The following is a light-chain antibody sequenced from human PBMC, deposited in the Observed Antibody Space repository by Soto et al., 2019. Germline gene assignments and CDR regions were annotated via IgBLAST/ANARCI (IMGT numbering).Light chain of an antibody. CDR2: DVS. CDR3: QQRSDWPLT. V-gene: IGKV3-11*01. CDR1: QNIGSY. J-gene: IGKJ4*01. Sequence: EIVLTQSPGTLSLSPGERATLSCRASQNIGSYLGWYQQKPGQAPRLLIYDVSNRATGIPARFSGSGSGTDFTLPISSLEHEDFASYFCQQRSDWPLTFGGGTRVEIK.